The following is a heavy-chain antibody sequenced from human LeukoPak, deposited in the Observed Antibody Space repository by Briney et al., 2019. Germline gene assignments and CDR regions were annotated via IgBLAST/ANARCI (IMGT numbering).Heavy chain of an antibody. CDR2: IYSGGST. V-gene: IGHV3-53*01. CDR3: ARESSGWYLDY. J-gene: IGHJ4*02. Sequence: PGGSLRLSCAASGFTVSSNYMSWVRQAPGKGLEWVSVIYSGGSTYYAHSVKGRFTISRDNSKNTLYLQMNTLRAEDTAVYYCARESSGWYLDYWGQGTLVTVSS. CDR1: GFTVSSNY. D-gene: IGHD6-19*01.